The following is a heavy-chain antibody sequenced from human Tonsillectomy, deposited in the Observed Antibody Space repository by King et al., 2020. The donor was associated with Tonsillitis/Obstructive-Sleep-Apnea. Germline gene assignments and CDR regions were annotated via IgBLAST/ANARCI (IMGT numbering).Heavy chain of an antibody. CDR1: GCTFSSYA. Sequence: LQLVESGGGLVQPGGSLRLSCEASGCTFSSYAMSWVRQAPGKGLEWVSAIIGSGGSPYYADSVEGRFNITRDNSKETLYLQMNSLRAEDTAVYYCANIPLGIFCPWGQGTLVTVSP. J-gene: IGHJ5*02. V-gene: IGHV3-23*04. D-gene: IGHD3-3*01. CDR3: ANIPLGIFCP. CDR2: IIGSGGSP.